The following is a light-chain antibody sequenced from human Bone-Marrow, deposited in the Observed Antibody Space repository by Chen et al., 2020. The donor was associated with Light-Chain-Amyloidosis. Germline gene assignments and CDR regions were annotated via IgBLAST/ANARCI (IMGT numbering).Light chain of an antibody. V-gene: IGLV3-25*03. Sequence: YEPPQPPSAQVSPGQTTRLTCSGDDLPTKYAYWYQQKPGQAPVLVIHRDTERPSGISERFSGSSSGTTATLTISGVQAEDEADYHCQSADSSGTYEVIFGGGTKLTVL. CDR2: RDT. J-gene: IGLJ2*01. CDR1: DLPTKY. CDR3: QSADSSGTYEVI.